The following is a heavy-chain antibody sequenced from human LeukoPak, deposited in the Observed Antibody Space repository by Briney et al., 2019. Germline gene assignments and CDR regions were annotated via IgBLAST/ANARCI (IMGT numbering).Heavy chain of an antibody. CDR3: ARALNDYGDSPTDY. Sequence: SETLSLTCAVYGGSFSGYYWSWIRQPPGKGLEWIGEINHSGSTNYNPSLKSRVTISVDTSKNQFSLELSSVTAADTAVYYCARALNDYGDSPTDYWGQGTLVTVSS. CDR2: INHSGST. V-gene: IGHV4-34*01. J-gene: IGHJ4*02. CDR1: GGSFSGYY. D-gene: IGHD4-17*01.